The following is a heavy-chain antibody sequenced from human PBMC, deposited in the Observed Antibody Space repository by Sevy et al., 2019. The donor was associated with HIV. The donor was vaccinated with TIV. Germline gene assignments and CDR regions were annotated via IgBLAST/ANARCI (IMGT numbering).Heavy chain of an antibody. V-gene: IGHV1-18*01. CDR3: ARFLSPYDSSGYTWFWFDP. D-gene: IGHD3-22*01. CDR2: ISAYNGNT. CDR1: GYTFTSYG. J-gene: IGHJ5*02. Sequence: ASVKVSCKASGYTFTSYGISWVRQAPGQGLEWMGWISAYNGNTNYPQKLQGRVTMTTDTSTSTAYMELRSLRSDDTAVYYCARFLSPYDSSGYTWFWFDPWGQGTLVTVSS.